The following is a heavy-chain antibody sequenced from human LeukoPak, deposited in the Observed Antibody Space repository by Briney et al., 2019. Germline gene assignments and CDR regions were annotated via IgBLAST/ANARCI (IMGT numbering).Heavy chain of an antibody. V-gene: IGHV4-34*01. D-gene: IGHD4-17*01. J-gene: IGHJ5*02. CDR3: ARALTHDYGDFLRFDH. CDR1: GGSFSGYY. CDR2: INHSGST. Sequence: SETLSLTCAVYGGSFSGYYWSWIRQPPGKGLEWIGEINHSGSTNYNPSLKSRVTISVDTSKNQFSLKLSSVTAADTAVYYCARALTHDYGDFLRFDHWGQGTLVTVSS.